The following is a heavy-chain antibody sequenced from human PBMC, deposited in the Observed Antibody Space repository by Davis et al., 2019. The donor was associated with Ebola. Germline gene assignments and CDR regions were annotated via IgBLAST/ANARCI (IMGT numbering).Heavy chain of an antibody. Sequence: GGSLRLSCAASGFSLSDYYMTWIRQAPGKGLQWVSYISGSGNTIYYADSVKGRFTISRDNSKNTLYLQMNSLRPKDTALYYCAKDDYLQRWGGFDIWGQGTMVTVSS. J-gene: IGHJ3*02. CDR2: ISGSGNTI. D-gene: IGHD3-16*01. CDR1: GFSLSDYY. CDR3: AKDDYLQRWGGFDI. V-gene: IGHV3-11*04.